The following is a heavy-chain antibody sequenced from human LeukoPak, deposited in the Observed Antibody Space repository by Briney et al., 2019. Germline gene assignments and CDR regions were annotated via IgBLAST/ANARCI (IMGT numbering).Heavy chain of an antibody. CDR2: IYYSGST. V-gene: IGHV4-59*01. CDR1: GGSISTFY. J-gene: IGHJ4*02. CDR3: ATQISYYDFWSGYFDY. D-gene: IGHD3-3*01. Sequence: SETLSLTCTVSGGSISTFYWSWIRQPPGKGLEWIGYIYYSGSTNYNPSLKSRLTISVDTSKNQFSLKLSSVTAADTAVYYCATQISYYDFWSGYFDYWGQGTLVTVSS.